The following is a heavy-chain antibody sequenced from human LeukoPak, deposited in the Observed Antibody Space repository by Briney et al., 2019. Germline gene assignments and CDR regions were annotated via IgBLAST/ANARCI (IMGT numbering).Heavy chain of an antibody. CDR2: INHSGST. Sequence: SETLSLTCAVYGGSFSGYYWSWIRQPPGKGLELIGEINHSGSTNYNPSLKSRVTISVDTSKNQFSLKLSSVTAADRAVYYCARGGKWLRFPSGYWGQGTLVTVSS. CDR3: ARGGKWLRFPSGY. V-gene: IGHV4-34*01. CDR1: GGSFSGYY. J-gene: IGHJ4*02. D-gene: IGHD5-12*01.